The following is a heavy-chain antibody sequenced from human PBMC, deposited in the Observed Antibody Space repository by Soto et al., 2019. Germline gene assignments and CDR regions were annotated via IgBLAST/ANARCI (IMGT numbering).Heavy chain of an antibody. Sequence: GGSLRLSCAASGSTFSSYAMTWVRQSPGKGLEWVSDINSGGSTNYADSVKGRFTLSRDNSKNTVHLQMNSLRAEDTAVYYCAKDSRVDYDYVWGSRGAFDLWGQGTPVTVSS. D-gene: IGHD3-16*01. V-gene: IGHV3-23*01. CDR1: GSTFSSYA. CDR3: AKDSRVDYDYVWGSRGAFDL. CDR2: INSGGST. J-gene: IGHJ4*02.